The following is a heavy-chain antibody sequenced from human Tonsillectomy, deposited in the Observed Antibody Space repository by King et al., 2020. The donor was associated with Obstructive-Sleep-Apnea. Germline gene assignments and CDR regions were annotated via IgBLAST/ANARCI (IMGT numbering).Heavy chain of an antibody. Sequence: QLVQSGAEVKKPGSSVKVSCKASGGTFSSYAISWVRQAPGQGLELMGGSIPILGTAKYAQKFQGRVTITSDESTSTAYMGLGSLRSEDTAVYYCARGAYYDSSGYFDYWGQGTLVTVSS. CDR3: ARGAYYDSSGYFDY. J-gene: IGHJ4*02. D-gene: IGHD3-22*01. V-gene: IGHV1-69*01. CDR1: GGTFSSYA. CDR2: SIPILGTA.